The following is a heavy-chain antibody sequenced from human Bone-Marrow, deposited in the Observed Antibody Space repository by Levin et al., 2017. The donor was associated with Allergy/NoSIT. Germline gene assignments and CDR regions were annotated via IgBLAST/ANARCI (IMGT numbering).Heavy chain of an antibody. Sequence: AGGSLRLSCSASGFTFRSFPMSWVRQTPGKGLEWLSAINGAGTTYYADTVKGRFTISRDNSKNTLYLQMNSLSAEDTAMYYCTKGATGSWGQGTLVTVSS. V-gene: IGHV3-23*01. J-gene: IGHJ5*02. CDR1: GFTFRSFP. CDR3: TKGATGS. D-gene: IGHD5-12*01. CDR2: INGAGTT.